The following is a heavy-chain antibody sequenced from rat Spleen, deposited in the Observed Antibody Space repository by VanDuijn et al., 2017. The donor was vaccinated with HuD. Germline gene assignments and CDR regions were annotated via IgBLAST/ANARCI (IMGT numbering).Heavy chain of an antibody. CDR3: ARAYYDGTYYDH. CDR1: SYSITGNY. D-gene: IGHD1-12*02. CDR2: ISSSGSP. J-gene: IGHJ2*01. V-gene: IGHV3-1*01. Sequence: VQLKESGPGLVKPSQSLSLTCSVTSYSITGNYWGWIRKFPGNKMEWIGHISSSGSPSYNPSLKSRISITRDTSKNQFFLQLNSVTTEDTATYYCARAYYDGTYYDHWGQGVMVTVSS.